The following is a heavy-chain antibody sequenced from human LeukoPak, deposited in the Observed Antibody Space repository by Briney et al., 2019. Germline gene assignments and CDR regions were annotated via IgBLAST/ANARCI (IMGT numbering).Heavy chain of an antibody. CDR3: ATVDTIAPYYFPY. CDR1: GFTFSSSW. J-gene: IGHJ4*02. CDR2: INSDGSTT. D-gene: IGHD5-18*01. Sequence: GGSLRLSCAASGFTFSSSWMRWVRQAPGKGLVWVSRINSDGSTTTYADSVKGRFTISRDNAKNTLYLQMNSLRGEDTAVYYCATVDTIAPYYFPYWGQGTLVTVSS. V-gene: IGHV3-74*01.